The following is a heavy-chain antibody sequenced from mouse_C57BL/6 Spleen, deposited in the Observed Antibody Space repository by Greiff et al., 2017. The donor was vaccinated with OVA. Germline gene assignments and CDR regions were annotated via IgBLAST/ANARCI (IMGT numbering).Heavy chain of an antibody. Sequence: EVQLQQSGPELVKPGASVKISCKASGYTFTDYYMNWVKQSHGKSLEWIGDINPDNGGTSYNQKFKGKATLTVDKSSITAYMELRSLTSEDSAVYYCARYDYVWFDYWGQGTTLTVSS. D-gene: IGHD2-4*01. CDR3: ARYDYVWFDY. CDR1: GYTFTDYY. CDR2: INPDNGGT. J-gene: IGHJ2*01. V-gene: IGHV1-26*01.